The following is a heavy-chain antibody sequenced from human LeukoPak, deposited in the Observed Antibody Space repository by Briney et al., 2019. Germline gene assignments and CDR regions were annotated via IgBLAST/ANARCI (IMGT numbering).Heavy chain of an antibody. D-gene: IGHD1-26*01. Sequence: PGRSLRLYCAASGLTFSSYAMHCVRQAPGKGLEWVAVISSDGNKQYYADSVKGRFTISRDNSKNTVSLQMNSLRAEDAAAYYCASWDDYWGQGTLVTVSS. J-gene: IGHJ4*02. CDR2: ISSDGNKQ. CDR1: GLTFSSYA. V-gene: IGHV3-30*04. CDR3: ASWDDY.